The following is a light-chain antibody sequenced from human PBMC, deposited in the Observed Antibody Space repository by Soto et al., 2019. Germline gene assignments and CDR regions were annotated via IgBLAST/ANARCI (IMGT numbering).Light chain of an antibody. CDR2: EVS. J-gene: IGLJ2*01. V-gene: IGLV2-14*01. Sequence: SDLTQPASVSGSPGQSITISCTGTSSDVGGYNYVSWYQQHPGKAPKLMIYEVSNRPSGVSNRFSGSKSGNTASPTISVLQAEDEADYYCSSYTSSSTGVFGGGTKLTVL. CDR3: SSYTSSSTGV. CDR1: SSDVGGYNY.